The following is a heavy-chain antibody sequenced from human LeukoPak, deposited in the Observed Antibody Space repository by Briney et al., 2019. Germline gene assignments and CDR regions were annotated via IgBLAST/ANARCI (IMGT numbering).Heavy chain of an antibody. J-gene: IGHJ4*02. D-gene: IGHD3-22*01. CDR1: GYSFTSYW. CDR3: ARWLYDSSGYYYPAFDY. V-gene: IGHV5-51*01. Sequence: KVGESLKISCKGSGYSFTSYWIGWVRQMPGKGLEWMGIIYPGDSDTRYSPSFQGQVTISADKSISTAYLQWSSPKASDTAMYYCARWLYDSSGYYYPAFDYWGQGTLVTVSS. CDR2: IYPGDSDT.